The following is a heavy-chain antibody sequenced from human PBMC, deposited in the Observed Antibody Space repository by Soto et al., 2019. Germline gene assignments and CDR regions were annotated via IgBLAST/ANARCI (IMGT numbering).Heavy chain of an antibody. CDR3: AKGVQPWLGVADY. D-gene: IGHD5-12*01. Sequence: QVQLVESGGGVVQPGRSLRLSCAASEFTLSSYGMHWVRQAPGKGLEWVAIISFDGSNKYYADSVKGRFTISRDNAKNTLYLQMNSLRAEDTAVYYCAKGVQPWLGVADYWGQGTLVTVSS. CDR1: EFTLSSYG. J-gene: IGHJ4*02. V-gene: IGHV3-30*18. CDR2: ISFDGSNK.